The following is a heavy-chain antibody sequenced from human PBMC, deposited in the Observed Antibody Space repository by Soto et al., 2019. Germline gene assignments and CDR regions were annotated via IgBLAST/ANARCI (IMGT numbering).Heavy chain of an antibody. Sequence: EVQLVESGGGLVQPGGSLRLSCSASGFTLSGRSMHWVRQAPGKGLEYVSGVSPNGDNKYYTDSVKGRFTISRDNSKNTPYLQMSSLRPEDTAVFYCIRGFYGLDVWGQGTTVTVSS. CDR3: IRGFYGLDV. V-gene: IGHV3-64D*08. J-gene: IGHJ6*02. CDR1: GFTLSGRS. CDR2: VSPNGDNK.